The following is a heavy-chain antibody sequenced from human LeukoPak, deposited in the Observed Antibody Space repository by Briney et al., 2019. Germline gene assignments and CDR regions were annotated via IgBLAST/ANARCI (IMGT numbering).Heavy chain of an antibody. Sequence: GGSLRLSCAASGFTFSSYGMYWVRQAPGKWLEWVAVIWYDGSNKYYADSVKGRFTISRDNSKNTLYLQMNSLRAEDTAVYYCARDTGRWAKLWFGECDYWGQGTLVTVSS. CDR3: ARDTGRWAKLWFGECDY. CDR2: IWYDGSNK. D-gene: IGHD3-10*01. CDR1: GFTFSSYG. J-gene: IGHJ4*02. V-gene: IGHV3-33*01.